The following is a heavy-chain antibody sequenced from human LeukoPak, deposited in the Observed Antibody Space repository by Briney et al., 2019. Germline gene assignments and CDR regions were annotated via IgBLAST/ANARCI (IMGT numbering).Heavy chain of an antibody. V-gene: IGHV3-66*01. J-gene: IGHJ4*02. CDR3: ARNGYYDILTGYFPVGFDY. CDR1: GFTVSSNY. D-gene: IGHD3-9*01. CDR2: IYSGGST. Sequence: GGSLRLSCAASGFTVSSNYMSWVRQAPGKGLEWVSVIYSGGSTYYADSVKGRFTISRDNSKNTLYLQMNSLRAEDTAVYYCARNGYYDILTGYFPVGFDYWGQGTLVTVSS.